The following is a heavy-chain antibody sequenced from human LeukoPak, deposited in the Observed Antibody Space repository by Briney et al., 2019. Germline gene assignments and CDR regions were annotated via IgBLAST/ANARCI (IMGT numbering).Heavy chain of an antibody. J-gene: IGHJ6*02. D-gene: IGHD5-24*01. Sequence: GGSLRLSCAASGFIFSTYRMSWVRQAPGKGLEWVSLINDSGRRTYYAGSVKGRFTVSRDNSKYTLYLQMNSLRVEDTAVYYCASSTYNYDYALDVWGQGTTVTVSS. CDR1: GFIFSTYR. V-gene: IGHV3-23*01. CDR3: ASSTYNYDYALDV. CDR2: INDSGRRT.